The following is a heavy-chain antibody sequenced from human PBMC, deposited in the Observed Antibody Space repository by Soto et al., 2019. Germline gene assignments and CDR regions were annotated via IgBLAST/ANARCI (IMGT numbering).Heavy chain of an antibody. CDR1: GYTFTSYH. Sequence: ASVKVSCKASGYTFTSYHIHWVRQAPGQGLEWMGIIDPSGGSTTYAQNFQGRVTMTRGTSTSIVYMELSSLRSEDTAVYYCARGIYYGTDAWGQGTTVTVSS. CDR3: ARGIYYGTDA. V-gene: IGHV1-46*01. CDR2: IDPSGGST. J-gene: IGHJ6*02.